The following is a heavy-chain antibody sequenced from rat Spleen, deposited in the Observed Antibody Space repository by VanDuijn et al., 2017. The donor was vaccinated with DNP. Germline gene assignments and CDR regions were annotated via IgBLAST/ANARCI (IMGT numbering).Heavy chain of an antibody. CDR2: ISTSGGST. J-gene: IGHJ2*01. CDR1: GFTFSIFP. Sequence: EVQLVESGGGLVQPGRSMKLSCAASGFTFSIFPMAWVRQAPTKGLEWVATISTSGGSTFYRDSVKGRFTISRDNAKSTLYLQMNSLRSEDTATYYCTREGGFDYWGQGVMVTVSS. CDR3: TREGGFDY. V-gene: IGHV5-46*01. D-gene: IGHD4-3*01.